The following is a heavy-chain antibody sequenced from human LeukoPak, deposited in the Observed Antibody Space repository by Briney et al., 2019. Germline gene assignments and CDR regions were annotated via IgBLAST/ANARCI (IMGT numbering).Heavy chain of an antibody. CDR2: MNPNSGNT. J-gene: IGHJ3*02. V-gene: IGHV1-8*01. Sequence: GASVKVSCKASGYTFSSYDINWVRQATGQGLEWMGWMNPNSGNTGYAQKFQGRVTMTRNTSISTAYMELSSLRSEDTAVYYCARAVTWADAFDIWGQGTMVTVSS. CDR1: GYTFSSYD. D-gene: IGHD7-27*01. CDR3: ARAVTWADAFDI.